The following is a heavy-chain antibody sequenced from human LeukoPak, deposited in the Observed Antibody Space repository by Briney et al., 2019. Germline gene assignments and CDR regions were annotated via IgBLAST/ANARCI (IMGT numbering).Heavy chain of an antibody. CDR3: ARGGGYCSSTSCLYY. V-gene: IGHV4-59*01. Sequence: PSETLSLTCTVSGGSISSYYWSWIRQPPGKGLEWIGYIYYSGSTNYNPPLKSRVTISVDTSKNQFSLKLSSVTAADTAVYYCARGGGYCSSTSCLYYWGQGTLVTVSS. CDR2: IYYSGST. CDR1: GGSISSYY. D-gene: IGHD2-2*01. J-gene: IGHJ4*02.